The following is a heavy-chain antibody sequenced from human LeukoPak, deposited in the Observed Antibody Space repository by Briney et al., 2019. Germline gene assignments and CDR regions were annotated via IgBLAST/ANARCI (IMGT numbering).Heavy chain of an antibody. D-gene: IGHD5-12*01. CDR1: GASVSDSTCH. V-gene: IGHV4-39*01. CDR2: IYYTGST. CDR3: VRHNVWVRLAFFDP. Sequence: SETLSLTCTVSGASVSDSTCHWGWIRQPPGKGLEWIGSIYYTGSTNYNPSLKSRVTISVDTSKNQFSLKLSSVTAADTAVYYCVRHNVWVRLAFFDPWGQGTLVTVSS. J-gene: IGHJ5*02.